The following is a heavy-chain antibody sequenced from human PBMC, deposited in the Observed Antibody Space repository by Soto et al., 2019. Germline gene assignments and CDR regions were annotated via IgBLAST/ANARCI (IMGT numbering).Heavy chain of an antibody. J-gene: IGHJ4*02. V-gene: IGHV4-30-2*01. D-gene: IGHD4-17*01. CDR1: GGSISSGGYC. Sequence: SETLSLTCAVSGGSISSGGYCWSWIRQPPGKGLEWIGYIYHSGSTYYNPSLKSRVTISVDRSKNQFSLKLSSVTAADTAVYYCARGGRDGDYFYALDYWGQGTLVTVSS. CDR3: ARGGRDGDYFYALDY. CDR2: IYHSGST.